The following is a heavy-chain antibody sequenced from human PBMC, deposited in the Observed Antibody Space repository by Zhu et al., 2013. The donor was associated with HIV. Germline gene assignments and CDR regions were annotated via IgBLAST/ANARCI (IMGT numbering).Heavy chain of an antibody. CDR1: GYTFTSHY. D-gene: IGHD7-27*01. CDR2: INPSGDT. Sequence: QVQLVQSGAEVKKPGASVKVSCKASGYTFTSHYTHWVRQAPGQGLEWMGIINPSGDTKPTQKFQGRIAMTRDTSINTFYMELRSLRSDDTALYYCVREFRLTGDRGAFDIWGQGTMVTVSS. CDR3: VREFRLTGDRGAFDI. V-gene: IGHV1-2*02. J-gene: IGHJ3*02.